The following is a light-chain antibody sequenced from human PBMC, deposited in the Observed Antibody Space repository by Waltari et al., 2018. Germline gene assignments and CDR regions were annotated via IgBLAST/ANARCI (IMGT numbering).Light chain of an antibody. CDR1: QSIARN. CDR2: GAS. J-gene: IGKJ2*01. CDR3: QQYNNWRT. Sequence: MTQSPSSLSVSPGERGTLSCRASQSIARNLAWYQQKPGQAPRLLIYGASTRAPGVPDRFSGSGSGTEFTLTISSLQSEDFAVYYCQQYNNWRTFGQGTKVEIK. V-gene: IGKV3-15*01.